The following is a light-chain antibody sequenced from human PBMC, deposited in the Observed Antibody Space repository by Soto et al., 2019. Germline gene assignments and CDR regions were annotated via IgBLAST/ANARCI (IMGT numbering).Light chain of an antibody. J-gene: IGKJ1*01. CDR3: MQALQTPA. V-gene: IGKV2-28*01. CDR2: LGS. Sequence: DMVITQSPLSLPFTPGEPACISCRSSQILLHSNGYNYLDWYLQKPGQSPQLLIYLGSNRVSGVPDRFSGSGSGTDFTLKISRVEAEDVGVYYCMQALQTPAFGQGTKV. CDR1: QILLHSNGYNY.